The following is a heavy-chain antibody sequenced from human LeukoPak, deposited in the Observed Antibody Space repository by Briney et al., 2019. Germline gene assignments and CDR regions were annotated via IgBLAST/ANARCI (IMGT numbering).Heavy chain of an antibody. V-gene: IGHV3-21*01. Sequence: GGSLRLSCAASGFTFSSYSFNWVRQAPGKGLEWVSSINTVSTYIYYADSVRGRFTISRDNAKDSLWLQMNSLRAEDSGFYYCARLRRSSDRSGFYYYYDYWGQGTLVTVSS. CDR1: GFTFSSYS. CDR3: ARLRRSSDRSGFYYYYDY. CDR2: INTVSTYI. J-gene: IGHJ4*02. D-gene: IGHD3-22*01.